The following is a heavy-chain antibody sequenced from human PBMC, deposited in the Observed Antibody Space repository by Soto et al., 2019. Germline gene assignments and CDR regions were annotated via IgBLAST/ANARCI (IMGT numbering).Heavy chain of an antibody. J-gene: IGHJ4*02. CDR2: MNPNSGNT. V-gene: IGHV1-8*01. Sequence: VKVACKAAGCPLTSYDINWVGQATGQGLEWMGWMNPNSGNTGYAQKFQGRVTMTRNTSISTAYMELSSLRSEDTAVYYCATDGDTAMVLKWGQGTLVTVSS. CDR3: ATDGDTAMVLK. D-gene: IGHD5-18*01. CDR1: GCPLTSYD.